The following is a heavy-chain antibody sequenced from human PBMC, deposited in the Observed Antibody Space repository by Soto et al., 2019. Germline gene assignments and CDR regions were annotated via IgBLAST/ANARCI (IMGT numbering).Heavy chain of an antibody. D-gene: IGHD1-1*01. V-gene: IGHV4-59*01. J-gene: IGHJ6*02. CDR1: GGSIRSYD. Sequence: QVQLRESGPGLVKPSETLSLTCTVSGGSIRSYDWSWIRQPPGKGLEWIVYSFYSGRSSYNPSLKSRVTISVDTSTQQVSLRLTSVTAADTAVYYCARATAWDWTDDVLYYGMDVWGQGTTVIVSS. CDR2: SFYSGRS. CDR3: ARATAWDWTDDVLYYGMDV.